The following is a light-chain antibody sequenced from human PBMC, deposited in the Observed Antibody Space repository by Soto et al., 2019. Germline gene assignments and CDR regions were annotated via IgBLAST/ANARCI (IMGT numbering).Light chain of an antibody. CDR2: NNN. CDR3: AAWDDSLNGDV. CDR1: SSNIGSKT. J-gene: IGLJ1*01. Sequence: QAVVTQPPSASGTPGQKVTISCSGSSSNIGSKTVNWYQQLPGTAPKLLIYNNNQRPSGVPDRFSGSKSGTSASLAISGLQSEDEADYYCAAWDDSLNGDVFGTGTKLTVL. V-gene: IGLV1-44*01.